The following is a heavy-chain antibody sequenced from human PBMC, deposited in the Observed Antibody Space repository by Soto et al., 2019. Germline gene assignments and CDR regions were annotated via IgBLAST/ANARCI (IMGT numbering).Heavy chain of an antibody. J-gene: IGHJ4*02. CDR1: GFTFSSYA. V-gene: IGHV3-48*02. CDR2: ITDSSDTV. D-gene: IGHD3-3*01. CDR3: ARDFGHGYYLDY. Sequence: PGGSLRLSCAASGFTFSSYAMSWVRQAPGKGLEWVSAITDSSDTVHYADSVRGRFTISRDNAESSLYLQMNSLRDEDTAVYFCARDFGHGYYLDYWGRGTLVTVSS.